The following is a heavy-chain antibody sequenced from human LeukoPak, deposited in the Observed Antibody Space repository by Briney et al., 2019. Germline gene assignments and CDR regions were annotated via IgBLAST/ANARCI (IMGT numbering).Heavy chain of an antibody. D-gene: IGHD5-24*01. CDR2: INPSGGST. V-gene: IGHV1-46*01. CDR3: ARDPGVKEMATILIPDDAFDI. CDR1: GYTFTSYY. J-gene: IGHJ3*02. Sequence: ASVKVSCKASGYTFTSYYMHWVRQAPGQGLEWMGIINPSGGSTSYAQKFQGRVTMTRDTSTSTVYMELSSLRDEDTAVYYYARDPGVKEMATILIPDDAFDIWGQGTMVTVSS.